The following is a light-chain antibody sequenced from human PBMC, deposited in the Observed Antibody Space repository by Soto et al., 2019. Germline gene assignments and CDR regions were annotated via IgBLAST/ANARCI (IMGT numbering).Light chain of an antibody. CDR1: QSVSSSY. CDR2: GAS. Sequence: IVLTQSPCTLSLTPGERATLSCRASQSVSSSYLAWYQQKPGQAPRLLIYGASSRATGIPDRFSGSGSGTDFTLTISSLEPEDFAVYYCQQRSNWPTWTFGQGTKVDNK. CDR3: QQRSNWPTWT. J-gene: IGKJ1*01. V-gene: IGKV3D-20*02.